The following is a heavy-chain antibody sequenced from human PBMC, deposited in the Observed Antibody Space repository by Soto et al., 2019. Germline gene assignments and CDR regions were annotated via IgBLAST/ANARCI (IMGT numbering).Heavy chain of an antibody. D-gene: IGHD3-9*01. Sequence: PSETLSLTCTVSGGSISSGDYYWSWIRQPPGKGLEWIGYIYYSGSTNYNPSLKSRVTISVDTSKNQFSLKLNSVTAADSAVYFCARLEGLATISYYFDFWGPGALVTVSS. CDR3: ARLEGLATISYYFDF. CDR2: IYYSGST. J-gene: IGHJ4*02. V-gene: IGHV4-30-4*01. CDR1: GGSISSGDYY.